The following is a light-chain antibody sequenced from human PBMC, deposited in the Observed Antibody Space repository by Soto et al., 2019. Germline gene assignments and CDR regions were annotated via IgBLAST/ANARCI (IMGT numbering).Light chain of an antibody. CDR1: TLSNQY. V-gene: IGLV3-25*02. CDR2: KDS. Sequence: SYELTQPPSVSVSPGQTARITCSGDTLSNQYAFWYQQKPGQAPVLVMYKDSETPSGIPERFSGSSSGTTVTLTISGVQAEDEAVYYCQSTDSSGTYGVFGTGTKVTVL. CDR3: QSTDSSGTYGV. J-gene: IGLJ1*01.